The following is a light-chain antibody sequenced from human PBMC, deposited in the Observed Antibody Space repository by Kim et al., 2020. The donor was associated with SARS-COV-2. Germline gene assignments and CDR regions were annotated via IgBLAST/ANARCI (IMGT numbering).Light chain of an antibody. Sequence: DIQMTQSPSSLSASVGDRVTITCRASQAIRNSLAWYQQKPGKVPKLLIYAASTLQSGVPSRFSGSGSGTDFTLTISSLQPEDVATYYCQKYDSAPRSFGPGTKVDIK. J-gene: IGKJ3*01. V-gene: IGKV1-27*01. CDR2: AAS. CDR1: QAIRNS. CDR3: QKYDSAPRS.